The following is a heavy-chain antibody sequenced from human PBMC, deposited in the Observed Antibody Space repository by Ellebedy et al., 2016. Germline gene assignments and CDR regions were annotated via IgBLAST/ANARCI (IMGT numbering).Heavy chain of an antibody. V-gene: IGHV3-33*08. Sequence: GESLKISXAASGFTFSSYGMHWVRQAPGKGLEWVAVIWYDGSNKYYADSVKGRFTISRDNSKNTLYLQMNSLRAEDTAVYYCARESSSSIFYYYDYMDVWGKGTTVTVSS. CDR2: IWYDGSNK. J-gene: IGHJ6*03. D-gene: IGHD6-6*01. CDR3: ARESSSSIFYYYDYMDV. CDR1: GFTFSSYG.